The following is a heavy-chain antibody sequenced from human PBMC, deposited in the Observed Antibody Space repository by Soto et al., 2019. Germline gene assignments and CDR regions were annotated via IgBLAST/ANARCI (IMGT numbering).Heavy chain of an antibody. CDR1: GYTFTSYA. J-gene: IGHJ6*03. CDR2: INAGNGNT. V-gene: IGHV1-3*01. D-gene: IGHD6-6*01. Sequence: QVQLVQSGAEVKKPGASVKVSCKASGYTFTSYAMHWVRQAPGQRLEWMGWINAGNGNTKYSQKFQGRVTITRDTSASTAYMELSSLRSEDTAVYYCARDRFEQLYSSSSGYYYYYYMDVWGKGTTVTVAS. CDR3: ARDRFEQLYSSSSGYYYYYYMDV.